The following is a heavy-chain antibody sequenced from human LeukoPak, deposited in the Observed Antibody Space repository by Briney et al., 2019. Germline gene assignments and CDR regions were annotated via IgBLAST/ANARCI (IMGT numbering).Heavy chain of an antibody. CDR3: VRDQYSSGSL. CDR1: GFNFSNYN. D-gene: IGHD6-19*01. CDR2: ISSNSSYI. Sequence: PGGSLRLSCAGSGFNFSNYNMNWVRQAPGKGLEWVSSISSNSSYIYYPDSVKGRFTISRDNAKKSLYLQMNSLRAEDTAIYYCVRDQYSSGSLWGQGTLVTVSP. J-gene: IGHJ4*02. V-gene: IGHV3-21*01.